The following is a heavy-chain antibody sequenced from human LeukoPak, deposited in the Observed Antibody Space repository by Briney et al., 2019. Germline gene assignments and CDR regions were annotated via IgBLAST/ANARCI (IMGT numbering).Heavy chain of an antibody. CDR2: INHSGST. V-gene: IGHV4-34*01. Sequence: SETLSLTCAVYGGSFSGYYWSWIRQPPGKGLEWIGEINHSGSTNCNPSLKSRVTISVDTSKNQFSLKLSSVTAADTAVYYCARGPFDDYVWGSYRPTGFDPWGQGTLVTVSS. CDR3: ARGPFDDYVWGSYRPTGFDP. J-gene: IGHJ5*02. D-gene: IGHD3-16*02. CDR1: GGSFSGYY.